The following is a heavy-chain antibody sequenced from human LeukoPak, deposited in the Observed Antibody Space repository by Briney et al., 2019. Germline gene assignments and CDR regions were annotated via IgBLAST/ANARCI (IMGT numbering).Heavy chain of an antibody. CDR2: IYYSGNT. D-gene: IGHD5-24*01. CDR3: TRDRRWEQLHAFDL. J-gene: IGHJ3*01. CDR1: GGSVSSGSYY. Sequence: SETLSLTCTVSGGSVSSGSYYWSWIRQPPGKGLEWIGYIYYSGNTNYNPSPKSRVTISVDTSNNQLSLKLSSVTAADTAVYYCTRDRRWEQLHAFDLWGQGTMVTVSS. V-gene: IGHV4-61*01.